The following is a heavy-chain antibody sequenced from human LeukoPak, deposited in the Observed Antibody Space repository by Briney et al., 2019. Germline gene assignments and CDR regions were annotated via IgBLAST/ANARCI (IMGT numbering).Heavy chain of an antibody. D-gene: IGHD3-22*01. J-gene: IGHJ4*02. V-gene: IGHV3-23*01. CDR1: GFTFSSYA. CDR3: ARSRYDSSGYYYFDY. Sequence: PGGSLRLSCAASGFTFSSYAMSWVRQAPGKGLEWVSAISGSGDSTYYGDSVKGRFTISRDNSKNTLYLQMNSLRAEDAAVYYCARSRYDSSGYYYFDYWGQGTLVTVSS. CDR2: ISGSGDST.